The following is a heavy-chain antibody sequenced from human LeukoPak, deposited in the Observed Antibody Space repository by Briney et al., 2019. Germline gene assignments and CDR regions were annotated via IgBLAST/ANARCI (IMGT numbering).Heavy chain of an antibody. CDR1: GYTFTGHY. V-gene: IGHV1-2*02. D-gene: IGHD5-12*01. CDR2: MNPDSGGT. Sequence: APVKVSCKASGYTFTGHYMHWVRQAPGQGLEWMGWMNPDSGGTNYAQKFQGRVTMTRDTSINTAFMELTRLRSDDTAVYYCARAYSGYECDYWGQGTLVTVSS. CDR3: ARAYSGYECDY. J-gene: IGHJ4*02.